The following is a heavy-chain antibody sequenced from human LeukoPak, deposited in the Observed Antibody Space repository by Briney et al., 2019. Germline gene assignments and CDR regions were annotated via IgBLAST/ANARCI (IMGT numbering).Heavy chain of an antibody. J-gene: IGHJ4*02. V-gene: IGHV3-20*04. CDR3: ARGGGSGRYGLPFDS. CDR1: GFTFDDYG. D-gene: IGHD6-13*01. Sequence: PGGSLRLSCAASGFTFDDYGMSWVRQAPGKGLEWVSGINWNGGSTGYADSVKGRFTISRDNAKNSVYLQMNSLTDEDTGVYYCARGGGSGRYGLPFDSWGQGTLVTVSS. CDR2: INWNGGST.